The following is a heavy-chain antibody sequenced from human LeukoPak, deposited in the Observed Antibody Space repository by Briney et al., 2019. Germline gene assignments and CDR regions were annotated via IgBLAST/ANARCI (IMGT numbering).Heavy chain of an antibody. J-gene: IGHJ5*02. D-gene: IGHD2-15*01. CDR3: ARGGYTTWFDP. CDR2: IRKNGRGT. V-gene: IGHV3-23*01. CDR1: GFIFSDYS. Sequence: GGSLRLSCAASGFIFSDYSMTWVRQAPGKGLEWVSNIRKNGRGTYYADSVKGRFTISRDNFERTLYLEMNSLRAEDTAVYYCARGGYTTWFDPWGQGTLVTVSS.